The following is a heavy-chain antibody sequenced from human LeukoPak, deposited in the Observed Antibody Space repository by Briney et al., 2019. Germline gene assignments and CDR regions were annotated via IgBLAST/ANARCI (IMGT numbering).Heavy chain of an antibody. CDR1: GFTFSSYA. Sequence: GGSLRLSCAASGFTFSSYAMSWVRQAPGKGLEWVSAISGSGGSTYYADSVKGRFTISRDNSKNTLYLQMNSLRAEDTAVYYCARDRSGSYLFDYWGQGTLVTVSS. J-gene: IGHJ4*02. V-gene: IGHV3-23*01. CDR3: ARDRSGSYLFDY. CDR2: ISGSGGST. D-gene: IGHD1-26*01.